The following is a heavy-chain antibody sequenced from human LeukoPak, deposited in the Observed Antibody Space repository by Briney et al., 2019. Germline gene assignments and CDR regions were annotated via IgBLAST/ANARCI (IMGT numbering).Heavy chain of an antibody. V-gene: IGHV3-7*01. D-gene: IGHD6-13*01. CDR3: ARGYSSSWYNRFDY. J-gene: IGHJ4*02. Sequence: GGSLRLSCAASGFTFSSYWMSWVRQAPGKGLEWVANIKQDGSEEYYVDSVKGRFTISRDKAKNSLFLQMNSLRAEDTAVYYCARGYSSSWYNRFDYWGQGTLVTVSS. CDR2: IKQDGSEE. CDR1: GFTFSSYW.